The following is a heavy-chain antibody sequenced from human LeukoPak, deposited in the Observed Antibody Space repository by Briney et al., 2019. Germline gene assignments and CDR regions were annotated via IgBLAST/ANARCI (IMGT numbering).Heavy chain of an antibody. D-gene: IGHD3-22*01. J-gene: IGHJ4*02. CDR3: ARPDYYDSSGYYYSDY. Sequence: PGESLKISCKGSGYSFTSYWIAWVRQMPGKGLEWMGIIYPGDSGTRYSPSFQGQVTISADKSISTAYLQWSSLKASDTAMYYCARPDYYDSSGYYYSDYWGQGTLVTVSS. CDR2: IYPGDSGT. CDR1: GYSFTSYW. V-gene: IGHV5-51*03.